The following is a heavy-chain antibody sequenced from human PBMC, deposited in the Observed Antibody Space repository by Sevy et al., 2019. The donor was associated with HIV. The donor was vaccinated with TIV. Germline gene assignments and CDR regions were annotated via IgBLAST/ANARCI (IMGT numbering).Heavy chain of an antibody. J-gene: IGHJ4*02. D-gene: IGHD5-18*01. CDR3: SRDLRLRGYSYGCFDY. Sequence: ASVKVSCKASGYTFTSYFMHWVRQAPGQGLEWMGWINPNSGDTKYAQEFKGRVTMTRDTSISTAYMELSGLKSDDTAVYYCSRDLRLRGYSYGCFDYWGQGTLVTVSS. CDR1: GYTFTSYF. CDR2: INPNSGDT. V-gene: IGHV1-2*02.